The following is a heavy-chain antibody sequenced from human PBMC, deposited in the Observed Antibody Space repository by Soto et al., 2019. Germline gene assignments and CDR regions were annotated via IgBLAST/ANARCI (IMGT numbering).Heavy chain of an antibody. J-gene: IGHJ4*02. CDR3: ATDSGTSDY. D-gene: IGHD1-1*01. V-gene: IGHV3-7*01. CDR1: GLTFRTYW. CDR2: IKQDGSEK. Sequence: PGGSLRLSCAASGLTFRTYWMSWVRQAPGKGLEWVANIKQDGSEKYYVDSVKGRFTISRDNAENSLYLQMNSLKAEDTAVYYCATDSGTSDYWGQGTLVTVSS.